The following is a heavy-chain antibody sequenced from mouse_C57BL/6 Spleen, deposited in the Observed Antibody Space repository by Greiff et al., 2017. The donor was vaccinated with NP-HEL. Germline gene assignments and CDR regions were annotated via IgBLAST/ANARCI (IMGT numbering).Heavy chain of an antibody. CDR1: GYTFTSYC. CDR2: IHPNSGST. V-gene: IGHV1-64*01. Sequence: QVQLQQSGAELVKPGASVKLSCKASGYTFTSYCMHWVKQRPGQGLEWIGMIHPNSGSTYYNEKFKSKVTLSVDKASSTAYLQLSSLTSEDSAVYYCARRYGSNCCFDVWGTGTTVTVSA. J-gene: IGHJ1*03. CDR3: ARRYGSNCCFDV. D-gene: IGHD1-2*01.